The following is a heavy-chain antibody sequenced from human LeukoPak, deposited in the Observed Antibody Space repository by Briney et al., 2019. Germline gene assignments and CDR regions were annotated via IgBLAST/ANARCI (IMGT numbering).Heavy chain of an antibody. CDR2: ISGSGALS. CDR3: AKEGGYCSSTSCGAFDI. Sequence: PGGSLRLSCAASGFTFSSYAMSWVHQAPGKGLEWVSDISGSGALSYYADSVKGRFTISRDNSKNTLYLQMNSLRAEDTAVYYCAKEGGYCSSTSCGAFDIWGQGTMVTVSS. CDR1: GFTFSSYA. D-gene: IGHD2-2*01. J-gene: IGHJ3*02. V-gene: IGHV3-23*01.